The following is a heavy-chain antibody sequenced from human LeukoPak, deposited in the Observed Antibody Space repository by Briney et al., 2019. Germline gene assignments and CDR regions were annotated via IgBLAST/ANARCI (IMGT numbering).Heavy chain of an antibody. D-gene: IGHD3-3*01. Sequence: ASGKVSCKVSGYTLTELSMHWVRQAPGKGLEWMGGFDPEDGETIYAQKFQGRVTMTEDTSTDTAYMELSSLRSEDTAVYYCATGVLRFLEWLPINWFDPWGQGTLVTVSS. CDR2: FDPEDGET. V-gene: IGHV1-24*01. CDR3: ATGVLRFLEWLPINWFDP. J-gene: IGHJ5*02. CDR1: GYTLTELS.